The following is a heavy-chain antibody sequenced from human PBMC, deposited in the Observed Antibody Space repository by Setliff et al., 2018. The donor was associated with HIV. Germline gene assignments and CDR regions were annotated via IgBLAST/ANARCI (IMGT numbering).Heavy chain of an antibody. D-gene: IGHD3-22*01. V-gene: IGHV4-34*01. CDR1: NGSFSGYY. CDR2: INHSGST. CDR3: ARGPRITLIEVVTSDYYYGMDV. J-gene: IGHJ6*02. Sequence: SETLSLTCAVYNGSFSGYYWTWIRQPPGKGLEWIGEINHSGSTNYSPSLKSRVTISVDASKNHFSLKVSSVTAADTAVYYCARGPRITLIEVVTSDYYYGMDVWGQGTTVTVSS.